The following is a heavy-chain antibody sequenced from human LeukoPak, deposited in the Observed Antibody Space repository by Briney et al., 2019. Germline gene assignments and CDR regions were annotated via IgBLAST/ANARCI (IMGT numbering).Heavy chain of an antibody. J-gene: IGHJ6*02. V-gene: IGHV3-7*01. D-gene: IGHD1-7*01. CDR2: IKQDGSEK. Sequence: GGSLRLSCAASGFTFSSYWMSWVRQAPGKGLEWVANIKQDGSEKYYVDSVKGRFTTSRDNAKNSLYLQMNSLRAEDMAVYYCARDKRITGTTHYYYGKDVWGQGTTVTVSS. CDR3: ARDKRITGTTHYYYGKDV. CDR1: GFTFSSYW.